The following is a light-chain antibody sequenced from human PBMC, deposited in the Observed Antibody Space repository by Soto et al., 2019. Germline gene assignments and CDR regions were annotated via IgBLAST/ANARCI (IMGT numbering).Light chain of an antibody. J-gene: IGKJ1*01. CDR3: VQFSHFPRT. Sequence: DIVLTQTPLSSPVTLGQPASISCRSSQNLVHSDGNTYLSWVQQRPGQPPRLLIYQISNRFSGVPDRFTGSGAGPDFTLTISRVEPEDVGIYSCVQFSHFPRTFGQGTTVEIK. V-gene: IGKV2-24*01. CDR1: QNLVHSDGNTY. CDR2: QIS.